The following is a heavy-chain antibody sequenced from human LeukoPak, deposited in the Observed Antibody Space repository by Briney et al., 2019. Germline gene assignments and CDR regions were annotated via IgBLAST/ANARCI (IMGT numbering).Heavy chain of an antibody. J-gene: IGHJ4*02. CDR3: AKGFTLWFGELSFDY. CDR2: ISSSSSYI. V-gene: IGHV3-21*04. CDR1: GFTFSSYS. D-gene: IGHD3-10*01. Sequence: GGSLRLSCAASGFTFSSYSMNWVRQAPGKGLEWVSSISSSSSYIYYADSVKGRFTISRDNSKNTLYLQMNSLRAEDTAVYYCAKGFTLWFGELSFDYWGQGTLVTVSS.